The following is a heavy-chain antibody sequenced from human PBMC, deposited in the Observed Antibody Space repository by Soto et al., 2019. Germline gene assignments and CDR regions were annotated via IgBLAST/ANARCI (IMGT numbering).Heavy chain of an antibody. CDR1: GGSISSYY. CDR2: IYTSGST. D-gene: IGHD3-22*01. Sequence: PSETLSLTCTVSGGSISSYYWSWIGQAAGKGLEWIGRIYTSGSTNYNPSLKSRVTMSVDTSKNQFSLKLSSVTAADTAVYYCARVRVSTDYYYDSREYYFDYWGQGTLVTVSS. J-gene: IGHJ4*02. CDR3: ARVRVSTDYYYDSREYYFDY. V-gene: IGHV4-4*07.